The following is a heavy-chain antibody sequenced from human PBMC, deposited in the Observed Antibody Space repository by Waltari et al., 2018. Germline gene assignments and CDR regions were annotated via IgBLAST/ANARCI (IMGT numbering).Heavy chain of an antibody. CDR3: ARDHLWAVDY. CDR2: ISGGFSNIR. CDR1: GFPFSDFA. Sequence: DVQLVESGGGLVQPGGSLRLSCAASGFPFSDFALNWIRQAPGKGPEGLSYISGGFSNIRHYAQSVKGRFTISRDDAKNSLYLQMSNLRVDDTAIYYCARDHLWAVDYWGQGTVVTVSS. J-gene: IGHJ4*02. V-gene: IGHV3-48*01. D-gene: IGHD2-21*01.